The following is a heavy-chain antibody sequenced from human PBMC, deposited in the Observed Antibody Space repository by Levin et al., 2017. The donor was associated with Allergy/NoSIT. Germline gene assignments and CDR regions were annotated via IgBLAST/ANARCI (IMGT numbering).Heavy chain of an antibody. CDR3: VKQADYGDYQWFDP. V-gene: IGHV3-23*01. Sequence: GESLKISCAASGFTFSIYAMSWVRQPPGKGLEWISTITGNSGRTYYADSVEGRFTISRDNSKNTLFVQMNSLRAEDTAVYYCVKQADYGDYQWFDPWGPGTLVTVSS. CDR2: ITGNSGRT. CDR1: GFTFSIYA. D-gene: IGHD4-17*01. J-gene: IGHJ5*02.